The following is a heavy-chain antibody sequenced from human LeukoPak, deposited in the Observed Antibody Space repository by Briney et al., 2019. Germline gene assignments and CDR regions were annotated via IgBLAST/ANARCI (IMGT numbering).Heavy chain of an antibody. CDR2: IYYRGNA. CDR1: GGSISSSNYY. V-gene: IGHV4-39*07. CDR3: ARLSTVTNRIYYYYYYMDV. D-gene: IGHD4-11*01. Sequence: SETLSLTCTVSGGSISSSNYYWAWIRQPPGQGLEWIGSIYYRGNAYYNPSLKSRVTISVDTSKNQFSLKLSSVTAADTAVYYCARLSTVTNRIYYYYYYMDVWGKGTTVTVSS. J-gene: IGHJ6*03.